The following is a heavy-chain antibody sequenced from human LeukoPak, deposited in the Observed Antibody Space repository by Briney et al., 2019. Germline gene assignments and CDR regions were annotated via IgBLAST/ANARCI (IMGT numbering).Heavy chain of an antibody. V-gene: IGHV1-2*02. D-gene: IGHD2-2*01. CDR1: GYTFTGYY. CDR3: ARAGMRYCSSTSCTAGY. J-gene: IGHJ4*02. Sequence: RASVKVSCKASGYTFTGYYMHWVRQAPGQGLEWMGWINPNSGGTNYAQKFQGRVTMTRDTSISTAYMELSRLRSDDTAVYYCARAGMRYCSSTSCTAGYWGRGTLVTVSS. CDR2: INPNSGGT.